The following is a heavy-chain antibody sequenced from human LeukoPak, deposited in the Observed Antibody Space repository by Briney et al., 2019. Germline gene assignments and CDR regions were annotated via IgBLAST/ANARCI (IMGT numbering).Heavy chain of an antibody. J-gene: IGHJ4*02. CDR2: INQSGST. Sequence: KPSETLSLTCAVYGGSFRGYYWSWIRQPPGKGVEWIGEINQSGSTNYNPSLKSRVTISVDTSKNQFSLKLSSVTAADTAVYYCARGVCSGGGCYGSFNYWGQGTLVTVSS. CDR3: ARGVCSGGGCYGSFNY. CDR1: GGSFRGYY. V-gene: IGHV4-34*01. D-gene: IGHD2-15*01.